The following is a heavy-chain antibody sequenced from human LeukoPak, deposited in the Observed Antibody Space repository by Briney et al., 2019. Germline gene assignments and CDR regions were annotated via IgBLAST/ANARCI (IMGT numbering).Heavy chain of an antibody. CDR1: GLTFRNYG. Sequence: PGRSLGLSCAASGLTFRNYGMHWVRQAPGKGLEWVAVIWYDGSNKYYADSVKGRFTISRDNSKNTLYLQMNSLRAEDTAVYYCAKGALVVTAIPGNYFDYWGQGTLVTVSS. D-gene: IGHD2-21*02. V-gene: IGHV3-33*06. CDR2: IWYDGSNK. J-gene: IGHJ4*02. CDR3: AKGALVVTAIPGNYFDY.